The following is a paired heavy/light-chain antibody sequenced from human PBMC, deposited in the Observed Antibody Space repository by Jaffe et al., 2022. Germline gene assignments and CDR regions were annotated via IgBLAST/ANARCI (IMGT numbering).Light chain of an antibody. CDR2: WAS. CDR3: QQYYGTPLT. CDR1: QSVLYTSNNKNY. J-gene: IGKJ4*01. V-gene: IGKV4-1*01. Sequence: DILMTQSPDSLAVSLGERATINCKSSQSVLYTSNNKNYLAWYQQKPGQPPKLLIYWASTRESGVPDRFSGSGSGTDFTLTISSLQAEDVAVYYCQQYYGTPLTFGGGTKVEIK.
Heavy chain of an antibody. CDR2: IKPHTGGT. Sequence: QVQLVQSGAEVKRPGASVKVSCKASGYTFTGYYMHWIRQAPGQGFEWMGWIKPHTGGTNYAPKFQGRVTMTRDTSISTAYMELSRLRSDDTAVYYCARSGYFDTSVYSDDAFDIWGQGTMVTVSS. CDR1: GYTFTGYY. CDR3: ARSGYFDTSVYSDDAFDI. J-gene: IGHJ3*02. V-gene: IGHV1-2*02. D-gene: IGHD3-22*01.